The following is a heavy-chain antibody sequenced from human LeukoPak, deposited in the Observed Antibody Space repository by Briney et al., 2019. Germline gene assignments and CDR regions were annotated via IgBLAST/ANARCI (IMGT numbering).Heavy chain of an antibody. CDR3: TTGPEYCSGGSCNFDY. CDR1: GFTFSNAW. CDR2: IKSKTDGGTT. V-gene: IGHV3-15*01. D-gene: IGHD2-15*01. Sequence: GSLRLSCAASGFTFSNAWMSWVRQAPGKGLEWVGRIKSKTDGGTTDYAAPVKGRFTISRDDSKNTLYLQMNSLKTEDTAVYYCTTGPEYCSGGSCNFDYWGQGTLVTVSS. J-gene: IGHJ4*02.